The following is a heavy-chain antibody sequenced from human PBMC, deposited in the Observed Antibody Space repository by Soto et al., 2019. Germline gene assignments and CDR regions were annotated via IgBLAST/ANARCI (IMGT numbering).Heavy chain of an antibody. Sequence: VGSLRLSCAASGFTFSSYGMHWVRQAPGKGLEWVAVIWYDGSNKYYADSVKGRFTISRDNSKNTLYLQMNSLRAEDTAVYYCARDGYCSGGSCYSVPVYDYWGQGTLVTISS. CDR1: GFTFSSYG. V-gene: IGHV3-33*01. CDR3: ARDGYCSGGSCYSVPVYDY. D-gene: IGHD2-15*01. CDR2: IWYDGSNK. J-gene: IGHJ4*02.